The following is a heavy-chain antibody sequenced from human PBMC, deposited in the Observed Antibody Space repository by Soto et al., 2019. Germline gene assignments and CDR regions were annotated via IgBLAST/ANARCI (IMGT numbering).Heavy chain of an antibody. CDR1: GGSVSSGSYY. CDR2: IYYSGST. D-gene: IGHD3-9*01. V-gene: IGHV4-61*01. CDR3: AREDTAPDNYYYGMDV. J-gene: IGHJ6*02. Sequence: PSETLSLTCTVSGGSVSSGSYYWSWIRQPPGKGLEWIGYIYYSGSTNYNPSLKSRVTISVDTSKNQFSLKLSSVTAADTAVYYCAREDTAPDNYYYGMDVWGQGTTVTVSS.